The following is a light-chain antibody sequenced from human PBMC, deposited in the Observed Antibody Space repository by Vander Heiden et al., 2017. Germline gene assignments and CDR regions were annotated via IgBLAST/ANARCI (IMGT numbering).Light chain of an antibody. V-gene: IGLV3-25*03. CDR2: EDS. Sequence: SYELTQPPSVSVSQGKTARITCSGDALPKQYAYWYQQKPGQAPVLVIYEDSERPSGIPERFSGSSSGTTVTLTISGVQAEDEADYYCQSADSSGTYYVFGTGTKVTVL. J-gene: IGLJ1*01. CDR1: ALPKQY. CDR3: QSADSSGTYYV.